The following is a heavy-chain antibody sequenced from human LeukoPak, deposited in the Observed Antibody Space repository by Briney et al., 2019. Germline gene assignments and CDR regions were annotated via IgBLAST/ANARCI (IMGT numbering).Heavy chain of an antibody. CDR2: MNPNSGNT. D-gene: IGHD3-10*01. J-gene: IGHJ6*03. V-gene: IGHV1-8*03. Sequence: GASVKVSCKASGGTFSSYAISWVRQAPGQGLEWMGGMNPNSGNTGYAQKFQGRVTITRNTSISTAYMELSSLRSEDTAVYYCARGRRKREPRGYYYYMDVWGKGTTVTVSS. CDR1: GGTFSSYA. CDR3: ARGRRKREPRGYYYYMDV.